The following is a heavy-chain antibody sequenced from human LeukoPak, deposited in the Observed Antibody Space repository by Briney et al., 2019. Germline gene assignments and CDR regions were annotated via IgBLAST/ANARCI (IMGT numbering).Heavy chain of an antibody. Sequence: SETLSLTCTVSGGSISSSSYYWGWIRQPPGKGLEWIGSMYYSGSTYYNPSLKSRVTTSVDTSKNQFSLKLSSVTAADTAVYYCARRVIAAPYYFDYWGQGTLVTVSS. CDR3: ARRVIAAPYYFDY. J-gene: IGHJ4*02. CDR1: GGSISSSSYY. D-gene: IGHD6-6*01. CDR2: MYYSGST. V-gene: IGHV4-39*01.